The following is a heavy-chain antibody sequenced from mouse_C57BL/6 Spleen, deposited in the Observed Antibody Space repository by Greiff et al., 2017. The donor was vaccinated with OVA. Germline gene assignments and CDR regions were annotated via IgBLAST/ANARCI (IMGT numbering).Heavy chain of an antibody. CDR3: ARAPGSSYRYFDV. J-gene: IGHJ1*03. CDR2: IYPGDGDT. Sequence: VHLVESGPELVKPGASVKISCKASGYAFSSSWMNWVKQRPGKGLEWIGRIYPGDGDTNYNGKFKGKATLTADKSSSTAYMQLSSLTSEDSAVYFGARAPGSSYRYFDVWGTGTTVTVSS. V-gene: IGHV1-82*01. CDR1: GYAFSSSW. D-gene: IGHD1-1*01.